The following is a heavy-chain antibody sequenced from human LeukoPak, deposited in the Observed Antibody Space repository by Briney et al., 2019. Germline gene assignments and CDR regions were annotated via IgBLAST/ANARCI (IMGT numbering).Heavy chain of an antibody. CDR3: TTERIVGATTGY. D-gene: IGHD1-26*01. J-gene: IGHJ4*02. Sequence: GGSLRLSCAASGFTFSGSAMHWVRQAPGKGLEWVGRIKSKTDGGTTDYAAPVKGRFTISRDDSKNTLYLQMNSLKTEDTAVYYCTTERIVGATTGYWGQGTLVTVSS. V-gene: IGHV3-15*01. CDR2: IKSKTDGGTT. CDR1: GFTFSGSA.